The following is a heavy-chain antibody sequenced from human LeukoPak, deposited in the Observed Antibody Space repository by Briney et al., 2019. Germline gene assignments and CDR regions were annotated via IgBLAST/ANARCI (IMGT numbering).Heavy chain of an antibody. J-gene: IGHJ4*02. D-gene: IGHD6-6*01. CDR2: IKQDASEK. CDR3: ARDTRTSSIAARHPDFFDY. CDR1: GFTFSNYA. Sequence: GGSLRLSCAASGFTFSNYAMSWVRQAPGKGLEWVANIKQDASEKYYVASVKGRFTISRDNAKNSLYLQMNSLRAEDTAVYYCARDTRTSSIAARHPDFFDYWGQGTLVTVSS. V-gene: IGHV3-7*01.